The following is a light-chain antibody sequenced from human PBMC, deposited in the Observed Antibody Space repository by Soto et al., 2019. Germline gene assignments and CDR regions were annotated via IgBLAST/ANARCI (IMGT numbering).Light chain of an antibody. CDR2: DVS. Sequence: QSVLTQPASGSGSPGQSFTISCTGTSSDVGGYNYVSWYQQHPGKAPKLMIYDVSNRPSGVSNRFSGSKSGNTASLTISGLQAEDEADYYCSSYTSSSTLGGVFGTGTKVTVL. J-gene: IGLJ1*01. CDR3: SSYTSSSTLGGV. CDR1: SSDVGGYNY. V-gene: IGLV2-14*01.